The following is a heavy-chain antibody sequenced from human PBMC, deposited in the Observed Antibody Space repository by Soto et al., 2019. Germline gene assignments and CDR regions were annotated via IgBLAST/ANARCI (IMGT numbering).Heavy chain of an antibody. Sequence: WETLSLTCTVSSGAVSSGTYYWSWIRQPPGKGLEWIGHIYFTGSTNYNPSLKSRVTMSLDTSRNQFSLKLSSVTAADTAVYYCTRGPPRVQWFDPWGLGTLVTVSS. J-gene: IGHJ5*02. V-gene: IGHV4-61*01. CDR1: SGAVSSGTYY. CDR2: IYFTGST. CDR3: TRGPPRVQWFDP.